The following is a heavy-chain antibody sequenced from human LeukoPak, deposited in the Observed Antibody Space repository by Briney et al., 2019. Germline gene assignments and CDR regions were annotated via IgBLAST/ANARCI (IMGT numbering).Heavy chain of an antibody. CDR1: GYTFTGYY. Sequence: EASVKVSCKAFGYTFTGYYMHWVRQAPGQGLEWMAIINPNGGSTSYAQKFQGRVTMTRDTSTSTVYMELSGLRSEDTAVYYCARDKNPEWLTVVGYYFDYWGQGTLVTVSS. CDR3: ARDKNPEWLTVVGYYFDY. CDR2: INPNGGST. V-gene: IGHV1-46*01. J-gene: IGHJ4*02. D-gene: IGHD3-3*01.